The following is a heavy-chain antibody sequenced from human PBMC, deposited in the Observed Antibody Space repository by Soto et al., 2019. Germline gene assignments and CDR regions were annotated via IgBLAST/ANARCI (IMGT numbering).Heavy chain of an antibody. Sequence: PGGSLRLSCAASGFSFSSYWMSWFRQAPGKGLEWVANIKEDGSEKYYVDSVKGRFTISRDNAKNSLYLQMNSLRAEDTAVYYCARDWDGDDYWGQGTLVTVSS. D-gene: IGHD3-10*01. CDR3: ARDWDGDDY. CDR1: GFSFSSYW. V-gene: IGHV3-7*01. CDR2: IKEDGSEK. J-gene: IGHJ4*02.